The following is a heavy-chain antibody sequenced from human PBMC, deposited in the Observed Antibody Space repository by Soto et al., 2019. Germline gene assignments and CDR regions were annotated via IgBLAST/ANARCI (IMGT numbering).Heavy chain of an antibody. Sequence: QLHLVQSGAVVKKPGASVTVSCSASGYPVTAYYMHWVRQAPGRGLEWMGGINPATGAANYTQTFQGRVTMTRDTSTSTVFMELSGLTPEDTAVFYCARGGGVGVAGSAAFDMWGQGTLVTVSS. J-gene: IGHJ3*02. CDR3: ARGGGVGVAGSAAFDM. V-gene: IGHV1-2*02. D-gene: IGHD3-3*01. CDR1: GYPVTAYY. CDR2: INPATGAA.